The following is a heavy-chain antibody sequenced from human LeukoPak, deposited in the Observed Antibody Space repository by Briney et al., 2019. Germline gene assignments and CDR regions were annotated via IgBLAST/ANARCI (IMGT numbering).Heavy chain of an antibody. CDR3: ARVRIPAAVSGWFDP. CDR2: IYYSGST. J-gene: IGHJ5*02. CDR1: GGSISSNY. D-gene: IGHD2-2*01. V-gene: IGHV4-59*01. Sequence: SETLSLTCTVSGGSISSNYWRWIRQPPGKGLEWIGYIYYSGSTNYNPSLKSRVTISVDTSKNQFSLKLSSVTAADTAVYYCARVRIPAAVSGWFDPWGQGTLVTVSS.